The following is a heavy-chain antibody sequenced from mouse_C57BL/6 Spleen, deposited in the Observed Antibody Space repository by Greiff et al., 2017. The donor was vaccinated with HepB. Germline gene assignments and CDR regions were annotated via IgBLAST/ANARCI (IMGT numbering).Heavy chain of an antibody. CDR3: TRYTHYYGSSLFAY. J-gene: IGHJ3*01. CDR2: IDPETGGT. CDR1: GYTFTDYE. V-gene: IGHV1-15*01. Sequence: LQESGAELVRPGASVTLSCKASGYTFTDYEMHWVKQTPVHGLEWIGAIDPETGGTAYNQKFKGKAILTADKSSSTAYMELRSLTSEDSAVYYCTRYTHYYGSSLFAYWGQGTLVTVSA. D-gene: IGHD1-1*01.